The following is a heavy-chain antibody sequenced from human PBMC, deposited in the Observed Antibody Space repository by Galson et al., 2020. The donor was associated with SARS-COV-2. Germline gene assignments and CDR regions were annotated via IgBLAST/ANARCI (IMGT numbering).Heavy chain of an antibody. CDR1: GFTFSSYG. CDR3: AKELIPLYGMDV. J-gene: IGHJ6*02. Sequence: SCAASGFTFSSYGMHWVRQAPGKGLEWVAVISYDGSNKYYADSVKGQFTISRDNSKNTLYLQMNSLRAEDTAVYYCAKELIPLYGMDVWGQGTTVTVSS. V-gene: IGHV3-30*18. CDR2: ISYDGSNK.